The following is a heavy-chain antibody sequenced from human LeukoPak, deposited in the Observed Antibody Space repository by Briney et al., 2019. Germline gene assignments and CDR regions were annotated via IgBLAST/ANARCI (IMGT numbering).Heavy chain of an antibody. CDR1: GFTFSSYW. V-gene: IGHV3-7*01. CDR2: IKQDGSEK. J-gene: IGHJ4*02. D-gene: IGHD1-26*01. CDR3: ARDSTIVGATTSDY. Sequence: GGSLRLSCAAPGFTFSSYWMSWVRQAPGKGLEWVANIKQDGSEKYYVDSVKGRFTISRDNAKNSLYLQMNSLRAEDTAVYYCARDSTIVGATTSDYWGQGTLVTVSS.